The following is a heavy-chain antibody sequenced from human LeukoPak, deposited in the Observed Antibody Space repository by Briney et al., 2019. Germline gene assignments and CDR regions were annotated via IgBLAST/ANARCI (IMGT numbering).Heavy chain of an antibody. V-gene: IGHV1-18*01. CDR3: ASFSSSWYRGHDAFDI. J-gene: IGHJ3*02. Sequence: ASVKVSCKASGYTFTSYGISWVRQAPGQGLEWGGWISDYKGNTNCAQKLQGRVTMHRDISTSRVYRALRSLSSDDTAVYYCASFSSSWYRGHDAFDIWGQGTMVTVSS. D-gene: IGHD6-13*01. CDR2: ISDYKGNT. CDR1: GYTFTSYG.